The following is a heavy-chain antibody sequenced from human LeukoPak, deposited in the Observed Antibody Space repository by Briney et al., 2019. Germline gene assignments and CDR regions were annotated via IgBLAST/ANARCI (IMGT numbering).Heavy chain of an antibody. CDR1: GFTFSSYG. D-gene: IGHD3-16*01. Sequence: PGGSLRLSCAAAGFTFSSYGMNWVRQAPGKGLEWVSALSGSAGSTHYADSVKGRFTISRDNPRATLTLQMNSLRAEETAVYYCARGEMRGKISYTYYYMDVWGKGTTVTVSS. CDR2: LSGSAGST. CDR3: ARGEMRGKISYTYYYMDV. J-gene: IGHJ6*03. V-gene: IGHV3-23*01.